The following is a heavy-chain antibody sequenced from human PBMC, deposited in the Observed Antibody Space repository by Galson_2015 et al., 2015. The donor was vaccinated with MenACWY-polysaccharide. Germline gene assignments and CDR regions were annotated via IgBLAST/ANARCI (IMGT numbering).Heavy chain of an antibody. V-gene: IGHV3-23*01. Sequence: SLRLSCAAPGFTFSSYGMGWVRQAPGKGPEWVSGLSPSAGDTFYADSVRGRFTISRDNSKSTLYLQMNSLRAEDTALYYCAKGAAHYGSGNYYDYWGRGTQVTVSS. CDR1: GFTFSSYG. J-gene: IGHJ4*02. CDR2: LSPSAGDT. CDR3: AKGAAHYGSGNYYDY. D-gene: IGHD3-10*01.